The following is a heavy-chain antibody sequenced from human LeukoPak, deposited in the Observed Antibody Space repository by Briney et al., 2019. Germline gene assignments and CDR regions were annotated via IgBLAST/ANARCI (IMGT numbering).Heavy chain of an antibody. CDR1: GGSISGFY. V-gene: IGHV4-4*07. CDR2: IYNSAST. J-gene: IGHJ5*02. D-gene: IGHD6-13*01. CDR3: ARDRSSSWTRDWFDP. Sequence: PSETLSLTCTVSGGSISGFYWSWIRQPAGKGLEWIGRIYNSASTNYNPSLKSRVTMSVDTSKNQFSLKLISVTAADTAMYYCARDRSSSWTRDWFDPWGQGTLVTVSS.